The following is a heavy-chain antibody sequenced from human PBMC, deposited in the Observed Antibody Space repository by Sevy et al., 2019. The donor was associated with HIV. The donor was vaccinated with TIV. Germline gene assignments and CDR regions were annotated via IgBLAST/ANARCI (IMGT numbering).Heavy chain of an antibody. CDR3: AKDPYYYDEGYFDY. Sequence: GGSLRLSCAASGFTFSSYAMSWVRQAPGKGLEWVSAISGSGGSTYYADSAKGRFTISRDNSKNTLYLQMNSLRAEDTAVYYCAKDPYYYDEGYFDYWGQGTLVTVSS. V-gene: IGHV3-23*01. D-gene: IGHD3-22*01. J-gene: IGHJ4*02. CDR2: ISGSGGST. CDR1: GFTFSSYA.